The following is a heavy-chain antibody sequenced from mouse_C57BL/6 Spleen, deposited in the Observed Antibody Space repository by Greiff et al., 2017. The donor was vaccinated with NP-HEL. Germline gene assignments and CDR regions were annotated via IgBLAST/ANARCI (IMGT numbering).Heavy chain of an antibody. D-gene: IGHD1-1*01. J-gene: IGHJ2*01. CDR1: GFTFSDYG. CDR2: ISSGSSTI. CDR3: ARDDYYGSRTPYFDD. Sequence: DVKLVESGGGLVKPGGSLKLSCAASGFTFSDYGMHWVRQAPEKGLEWVAYISSGSSTIYYADTVKGRFTISRDNAKNTLFLQMTSLRSEDTAMYYCARDDYYGSRTPYFDDWGQGTTLTVSS. V-gene: IGHV5-17*01.